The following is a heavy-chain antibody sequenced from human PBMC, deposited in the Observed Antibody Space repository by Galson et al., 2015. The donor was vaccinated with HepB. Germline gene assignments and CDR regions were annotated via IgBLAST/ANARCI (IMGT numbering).Heavy chain of an antibody. J-gene: IGHJ4*02. D-gene: IGHD3-10*01. Sequence: SVKVSCKASGYSFTNYGISWVRQAPGQGLEWMGWISAYNGNTKYAQKFQGRVTMTTDTSTSTAYMELRSLRSDDTAVYYCARATVRGVIMSQADLDYWGQGTLVTVSS. CDR1: GYSFTNYG. V-gene: IGHV1-18*01. CDR3: ARATVRGVIMSQADLDY. CDR2: ISAYNGNT.